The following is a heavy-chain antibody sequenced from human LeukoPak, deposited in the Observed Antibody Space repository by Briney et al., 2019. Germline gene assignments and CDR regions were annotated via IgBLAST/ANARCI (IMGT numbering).Heavy chain of an antibody. CDR3: TGGSDIFDY. D-gene: IGHD2-15*01. V-gene: IGHV3-15*01. Sequence: AGGSLRLSCAASGFTFSNAWMSWVRQAPGKGLEWVGRIKSKTDGGTTDYGAFVKGRFTFSTDDSKNTLYLQMNSLKTEDTAVYYCTGGSDIFDYWGQGTLVTVSS. J-gene: IGHJ4*02. CDR2: IKSKTDGGTT. CDR1: GFTFSNAW.